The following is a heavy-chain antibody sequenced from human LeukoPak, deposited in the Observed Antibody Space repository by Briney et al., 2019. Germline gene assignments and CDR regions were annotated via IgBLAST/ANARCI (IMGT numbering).Heavy chain of an antibody. CDR1: GFTVSSNY. Sequence: PGGSLRLSCAASGFTVSSNYMSWVRQAPGKGLEWVSVIYSGGSTYYADSVKGRFTISRDNSKNTLYLQMNSLRAEDTAIYYCARDVYTGYDYIWGSLAFWGLGTLVIVSS. V-gene: IGHV3-66*01. D-gene: IGHD3-16*01. J-gene: IGHJ4*02. CDR2: IYSGGST. CDR3: ARDVYTGYDYIWGSLAF.